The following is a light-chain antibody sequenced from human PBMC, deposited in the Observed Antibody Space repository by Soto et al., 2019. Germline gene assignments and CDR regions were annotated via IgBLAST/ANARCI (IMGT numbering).Light chain of an antibody. CDR3: SSYTSSSTLLYV. Sequence: QSVLTQPASVSGSPGQSITISCTGTSSDVGGYNYVSWYQQHPGKAPKLMIYEVSNRPSGVSNRFSGSKSGNTASLTTSGLQAEDEADYYCSSYTSSSTLLYVFGTGTKVTVL. V-gene: IGLV2-14*01. CDR2: EVS. J-gene: IGLJ1*01. CDR1: SSDVGGYNY.